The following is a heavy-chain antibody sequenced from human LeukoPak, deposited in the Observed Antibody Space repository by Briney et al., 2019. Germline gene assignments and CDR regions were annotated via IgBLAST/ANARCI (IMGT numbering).Heavy chain of an antibody. CDR2: ISAYNGNT. Sequence: ASVKVSCKASGYTFTSYGISWVRQAPGQGLEWMGWISAYNGNTNYAQKLQGRVTMTTDTSTSTAYMELRSLRSEDTAVYYCATPRFLEWLLRNDAFDIWGQGTMVTVSS. J-gene: IGHJ3*02. CDR1: GYTFTSYG. D-gene: IGHD3-3*01. CDR3: ATPRFLEWLLRNDAFDI. V-gene: IGHV1-18*01.